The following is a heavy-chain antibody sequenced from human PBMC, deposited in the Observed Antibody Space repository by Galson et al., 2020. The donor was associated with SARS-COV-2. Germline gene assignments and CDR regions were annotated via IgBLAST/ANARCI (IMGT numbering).Heavy chain of an antibody. CDR2: IHHSGLN. J-gene: IGHJ4*02. Sequence: SETLSLTCTVSGGSVTSYYWTWIRQPPGKGLEWLGYIHHSGLNNYNPSLKSRVTISVDSSKNHFSLRLTSVTAADTAVYYCARFYYDSSGYFYGLDYWGQGTLVAVSS. D-gene: IGHD3-22*01. CDR1: GGSVTSYY. CDR3: ARFYYDSSGYFYGLDY. V-gene: IGHV4-59*02.